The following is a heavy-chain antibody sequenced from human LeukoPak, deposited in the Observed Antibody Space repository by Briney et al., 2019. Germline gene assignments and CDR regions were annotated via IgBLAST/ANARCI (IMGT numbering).Heavy chain of an antibody. CDR2: INHSGST. J-gene: IGHJ4*02. CDR3: AGGRITMVRGVSRRERIDY. Sequence: PSETLSLTCAVYGGSFSGYYWSWIRQPPGKGLEWIGEINHSGSTNYNPSLKSRVTISVDTSKNQFSLKLSSVTAADTAVYYCAGGRITMVRGVSRRERIDYWGQGTLVTVSS. CDR1: GGSFSGYY. V-gene: IGHV4-34*01. D-gene: IGHD3-10*01.